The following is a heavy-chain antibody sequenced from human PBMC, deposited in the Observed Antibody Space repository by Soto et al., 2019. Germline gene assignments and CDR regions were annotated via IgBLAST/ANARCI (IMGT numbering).Heavy chain of an antibody. Sequence: PSETLSLTCSVSGDSISRSRHYWGWIRQPPGKGLEWIGAIYYRGYTYYNASLKSRVTISVDTSKNQFSLKLSSVTAADTAVYYCARGPGNPWGQGTLVTVSS. CDR3: ARGPGNP. J-gene: IGHJ5*02. CDR2: IYYRGYT. V-gene: IGHV4-39*07. CDR1: GDSISRSRHY.